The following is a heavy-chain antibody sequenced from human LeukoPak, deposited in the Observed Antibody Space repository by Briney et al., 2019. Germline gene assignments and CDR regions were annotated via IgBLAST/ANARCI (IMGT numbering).Heavy chain of an antibody. Sequence: PGGSLRLSCAASGFTFSSCWMHWVRQTPGKGLVWVSRINNDGSGTSYADSVKDRFTISRDNAKNILFLQMNSLRAEDTAVYYCAKDLERHIVVVTASAVDYWAREPWSPSPQ. CDR3: AKDLERHIVVVTASAVDY. CDR1: GFTFSSCW. CDR2: INNDGSGT. V-gene: IGHV3-74*01. J-gene: IGHJ4*02. D-gene: IGHD2-21*02.